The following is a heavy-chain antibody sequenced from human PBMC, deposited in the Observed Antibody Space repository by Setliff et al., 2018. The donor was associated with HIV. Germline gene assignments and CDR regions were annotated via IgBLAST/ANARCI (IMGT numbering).Heavy chain of an antibody. D-gene: IGHD2-15*01. CDR2: IYNSGGT. CDR1: GGSMSSYF. J-gene: IGHJ4*02. CDR3: ARGDCSGGSCYSPAY. V-gene: IGHV4-59*01. Sequence: KTSETLSLTCTVSGGSMSSYFWSWIRQSPGKGLEWIGYIYNSGGTNYNPSLKSRVTISLDTSKNQFSLNLTSVPAADTAVYYCARGDCSGGSCYSPAYWGQGTLVTVSS.